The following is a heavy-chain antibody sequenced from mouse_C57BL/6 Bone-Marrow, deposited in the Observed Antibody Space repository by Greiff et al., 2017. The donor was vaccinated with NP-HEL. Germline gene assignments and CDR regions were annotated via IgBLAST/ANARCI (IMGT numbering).Heavy chain of an antibody. V-gene: IGHV1-15*01. CDR2: IDPETGGT. CDR3: TRGTTVVEGY. Sequence: VQLQQSGAELVRPGASVTLSCKASGYTFTDYEMHWVKQTPVHGLEWIGAIDPETGGTAYNQRFKGKAILTADKSSSTAYMELRSLTSEDSAVYYCTRGTTVVEGYWGQGTTLTVSS. CDR1: GYTFTDYE. J-gene: IGHJ2*01. D-gene: IGHD1-1*01.